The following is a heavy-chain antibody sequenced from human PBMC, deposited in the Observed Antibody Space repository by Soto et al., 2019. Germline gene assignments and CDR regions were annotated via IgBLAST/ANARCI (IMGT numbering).Heavy chain of an antibody. CDR3: ARSPFYGSKRHFDY. CDR1: GVSISDGGYS. V-gene: IGHV4-30-2*01. J-gene: IGHJ4*02. Sequence: QLQLQESGSGLVKPSQTLSLNCAVSGVSISDGGYSWSWIRQPPGKGLEWIGYTHVSGDTYYNPSLTGRVTLSVDRSRNQFSLNLRSMTAAETAVYYCARSPFYGSKRHFDYWGQGTLVSVSS. CDR2: THVSGDT. D-gene: IGHD3-10*01.